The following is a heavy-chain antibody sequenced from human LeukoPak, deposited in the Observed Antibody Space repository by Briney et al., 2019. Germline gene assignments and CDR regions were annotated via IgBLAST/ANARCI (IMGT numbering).Heavy chain of an antibody. CDR2: ISYDGSNK. CDR1: GFTFNSYA. Sequence: PSGGSLRLSCAASGFTFNSYAMHWVRQAPGKGLEWVAVISYDGSNKYYADSVKGRFTISRDNSKNTLYLQMNSLRAEDTAVYYCARGRYPNTGIVGATHFDYWGQGTLVTVSS. V-gene: IGHV3-30-3*01. CDR3: ARGRYPNTGIVGATHFDY. J-gene: IGHJ4*02. D-gene: IGHD1-26*01.